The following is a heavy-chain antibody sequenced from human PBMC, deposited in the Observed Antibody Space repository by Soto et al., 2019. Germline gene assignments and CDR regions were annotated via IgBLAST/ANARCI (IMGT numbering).Heavy chain of an antibody. D-gene: IGHD3-3*01. Sequence: PSQTLSLTCAISGDSVSSNSAAWNWIRQSPSRGLEWLGRAYYRSQWYYDSAVSVRSRITVIPDTSKNQFSLKLSSVTAADTAVYYCARGTLYDFCLQHWGQGTLVNVSS. CDR1: GDSVSSNSAA. J-gene: IGHJ1*01. CDR3: ARGTLYDFCLQH. CDR2: AYYRSQWYY. V-gene: IGHV6-1*01.